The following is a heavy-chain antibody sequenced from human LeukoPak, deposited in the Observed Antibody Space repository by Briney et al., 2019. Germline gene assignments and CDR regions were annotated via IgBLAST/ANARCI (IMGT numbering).Heavy chain of an antibody. J-gene: IGHJ1*01. CDR3: AKDRWDIVVVAAATDEYFQH. D-gene: IGHD2-15*01. Sequence: PGGSLRLSCAASGFTFSSYAMSWARQAPGEGREWLSAIWGSGGSTYYADAVKGRFTICRDNSKNTLNLQMNSLRAEDTAVYYCAKDRWDIVVVAAATDEYFQHWGQGTLVTVSS. CDR1: GFTFSSYA. CDR2: IWGSGGST. V-gene: IGHV3-23*01.